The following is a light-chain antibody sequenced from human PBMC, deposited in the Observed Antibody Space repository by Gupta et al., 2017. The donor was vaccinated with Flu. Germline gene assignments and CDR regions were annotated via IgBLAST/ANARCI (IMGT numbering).Light chain of an antibody. CDR1: SSNVGGYNY. Sequence: QSALTQPRSLSGSPGQSVTISCTATSSNVGGYNYVAWYQQHPGKPPKLMIYDVSKRPSWVPDRFSGSKSVNTASLTISGLQAEDEADYYGCSYAGSYTWVFGGWTKLTVL. J-gene: IGLJ3*02. V-gene: IGLV2-11*01. CDR2: DVS. CDR3: CSYAGSYTWV.